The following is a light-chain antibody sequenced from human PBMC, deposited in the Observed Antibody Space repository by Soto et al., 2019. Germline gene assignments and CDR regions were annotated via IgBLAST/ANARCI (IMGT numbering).Light chain of an antibody. CDR1: SSNIGTNA. CDR2: NNN. CDR3: AAWDDSLNSYV. Sequence: QSVLTQPPSASGTPWQRVTISCSGGSSNIGTNAVNWYQQLPGTAPTLLIYNNNQRPSGVPDRFSGSKSGPSASLAISGLQSEDEADYYCAAWDDSLNSYVFGTGTKVTVL. J-gene: IGLJ1*01. V-gene: IGLV1-44*01.